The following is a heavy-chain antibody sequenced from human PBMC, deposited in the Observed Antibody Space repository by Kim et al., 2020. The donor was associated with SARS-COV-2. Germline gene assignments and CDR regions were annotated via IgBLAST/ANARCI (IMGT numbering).Heavy chain of an antibody. V-gene: IGHV3-74*01. Sequence: YADSVKGRVTISNDTAKNTLYLQMNKLRAEDTAVYYCARRNGGRPYWYFDLWGRGTLVTVSS. D-gene: IGHD2-15*01. J-gene: IGHJ2*01. CDR3: ARRNGGRPYWYFDL.